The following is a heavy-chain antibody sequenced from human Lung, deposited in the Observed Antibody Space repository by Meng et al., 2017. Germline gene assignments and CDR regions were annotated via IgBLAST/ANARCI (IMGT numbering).Heavy chain of an antibody. CDR2: IYHSGST. CDR3: ARGSITMVRGVSVFDP. D-gene: IGHD3-10*01. J-gene: IGHJ5*02. CDR1: GGAISSSNW. Sequence: QVQLQESGPGLVKPSGTRSLPWAVSGGAISSSNWWSWVRQPPGKGLEWIGEIYHSGSTNYNPSLKSRVTISVDKSKNQFSLKLSSVTAADTAVYYCARGSITMVRGVSVFDPWGQGTLVTVSS. V-gene: IGHV4-4*02.